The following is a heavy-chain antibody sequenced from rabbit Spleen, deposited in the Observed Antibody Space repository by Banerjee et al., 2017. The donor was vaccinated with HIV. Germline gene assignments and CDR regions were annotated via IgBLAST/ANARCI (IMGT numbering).Heavy chain of an antibody. CDR2: IYVDSAANT. CDR1: GFSLSSDN. Sequence: QSLEESGGDLVKPGASLTLTCTASGFSLSSDNMCCVRQAPGKGLEWIACIYVDSAANTSSANGVKGRFTVPKPSSTRVTWQMTSRTAADTATYSCARFAERSAWGKAFGLWGQGTLVTVS. CDR3: ARFAERSAWGKAFGL. J-gene: IGHJ3*01. V-gene: IGHV1S40*01. D-gene: IGHD4-1*01.